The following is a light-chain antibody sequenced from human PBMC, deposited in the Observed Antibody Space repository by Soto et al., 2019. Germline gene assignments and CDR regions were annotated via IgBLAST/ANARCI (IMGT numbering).Light chain of an antibody. CDR3: QQRSAWPWT. V-gene: IGKV1-39*01. CDR1: QSISSF. Sequence: IQLTQSPSSLSASVGDRVTITCRASQSISSFLNWYQQKAGKAPKLLIYAASSLQSGVPSRFSGSGSGTDFTLTIDSLEPEDFAIFYCQQRSAWPWTFGQGTKVDIK. CDR2: AAS. J-gene: IGKJ1*01.